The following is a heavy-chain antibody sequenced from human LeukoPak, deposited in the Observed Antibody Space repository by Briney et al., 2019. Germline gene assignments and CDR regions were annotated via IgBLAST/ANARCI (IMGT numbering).Heavy chain of an antibody. J-gene: IGHJ3*02. CDR3: ARVGTGHIVVVTATYDAFDI. Sequence: PSETLSLTCTVSGGSISSGGYYWSWIRQHPGKGLEWIGYMYCSGSTYYNPSLKSRVTISVDTSKNQFSLKLSSVTAADTAVYYCARVGTGHIVVVTATYDAFDIWGQGTMVTVSS. CDR1: GGSISSGGYY. CDR2: MYCSGST. D-gene: IGHD2-21*02. V-gene: IGHV4-31*03.